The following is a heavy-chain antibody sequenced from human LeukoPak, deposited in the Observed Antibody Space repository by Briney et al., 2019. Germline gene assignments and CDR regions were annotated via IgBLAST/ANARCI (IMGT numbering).Heavy chain of an antibody. J-gene: IGHJ4*02. CDR2: ISYDGSNK. V-gene: IGHV3-30-3*01. Sequence: GGSLRLSCAASGFTFSSYAMHWVRQAPGKGLEWVAVISYDGSNKYYADSVKGRFTISRDNSKNTLYLQMNSLRAEDTAVYYCARDPSITMIVVVITWVFDYWGQGTLVTVSS. CDR3: ARDPSITMIVVVITWVFDY. D-gene: IGHD3-22*01. CDR1: GFTFSSYA.